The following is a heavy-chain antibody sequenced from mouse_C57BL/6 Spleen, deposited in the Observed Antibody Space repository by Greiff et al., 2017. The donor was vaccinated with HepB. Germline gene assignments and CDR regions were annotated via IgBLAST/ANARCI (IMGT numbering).Heavy chain of an antibody. J-gene: IGHJ1*03. CDR1: GYSITSGYY. CDR2: ISYDGSN. D-gene: IGHD1-3*01. V-gene: IGHV3-6*01. Sequence: EVQLVESGPGLVKPSQSLSLTCSVTGYSITSGYYWNWIRQFPGNKLEWMGYISYDGSNNYNPSLKNRISITRDTSKNQFFLKLNSVTTEDTATYYCAQWSNWYFDVWGTGTTVTVSS. CDR3: AQWSNWYFDV.